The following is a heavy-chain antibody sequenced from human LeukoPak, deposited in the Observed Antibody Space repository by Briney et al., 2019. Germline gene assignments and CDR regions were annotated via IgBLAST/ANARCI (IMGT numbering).Heavy chain of an antibody. D-gene: IGHD3-16*01. V-gene: IGHV4-38-2*01. CDR1: GYSLGKNYY. Sequence: SETLSLTCAVSGYSLGKNYYWGWIRQPPGKGLEWIGRIYGTGSTSYNPSLMNRVTMSVDTSTNHFSLKLTSVTAADTAVYYCARYDSRGSASTRFDYWGQGILVTISS. CDR2: IYGTGST. J-gene: IGHJ4*02. CDR3: ARYDSRGSASTRFDY.